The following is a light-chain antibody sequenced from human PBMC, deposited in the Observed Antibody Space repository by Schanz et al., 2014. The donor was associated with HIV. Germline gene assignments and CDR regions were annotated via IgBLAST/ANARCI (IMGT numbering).Light chain of an antibody. CDR1: SSNIGSHT. Sequence: QSVLTQPPSASGTPGQRVTISCSGSSSNIGSHTVNWYQQLPGTAPKLLMYTNDQRPSGVPDRFSGSKSGTSASLAITGLQAEDEADYYCQSYDNRLSVVVFGGGTKLTVL. CDR3: QSYDNRLSVVV. J-gene: IGLJ2*01. CDR2: TND. V-gene: IGLV1-44*01.